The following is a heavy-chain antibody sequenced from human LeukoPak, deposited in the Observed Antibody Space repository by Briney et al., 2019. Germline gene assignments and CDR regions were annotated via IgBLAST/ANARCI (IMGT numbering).Heavy chain of an antibody. V-gene: IGHV4-59*01. CDR1: GGSISSYY. CDR3: ARLGYCSGGSCYGGSWFDP. CDR2: IYYSGST. D-gene: IGHD2-15*01. J-gene: IGHJ5*02. Sequence: PSETLSLTCTVSGGSISSYYWSWIRQPPGKGLEWIGYIYYSGSTNHNPSLKSRVTISVDTSKNQFSLKLSSVTAADTAVYYCARLGYCSGGSCYGGSWFDPWGQGTLVTVSS.